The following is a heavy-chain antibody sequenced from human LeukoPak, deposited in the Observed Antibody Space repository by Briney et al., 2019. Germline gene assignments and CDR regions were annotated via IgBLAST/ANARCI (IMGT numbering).Heavy chain of an antibody. V-gene: IGHV3-7*01. D-gene: IGHD1-26*01. J-gene: IGHJ4*02. CDR1: GFTFSIYW. Sequence: GGSLRLSCVASGFTFSIYWMGCVRQAPGKGLEWVANIKQDGSEKYYVDSVKGRFTISRDNAKNSLDLQMNSLRAEDTAVYYCARVRWAGGTWAFDYWGQGTLVTVSS. CDR3: ARVRWAGGTWAFDY. CDR2: IKQDGSEK.